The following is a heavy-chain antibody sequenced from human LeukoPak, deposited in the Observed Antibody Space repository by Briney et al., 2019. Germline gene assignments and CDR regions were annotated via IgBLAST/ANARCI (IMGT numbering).Heavy chain of an antibody. CDR2: INPNSGGT. CDR1: GYTFTGYY. V-gene: IGHV1-2*02. J-gene: IGHJ4*02. Sequence: ASVKVSCKASGYTFTGYYMHWVRQAPGQGLEWMGWINPNSGGTNYAQKFQGRVTMTRDTSISTAYMELSRLGSDDTAVYYCARSFGSSSFHDYWGQGTLVTVSS. D-gene: IGHD6-13*01. CDR3: ARSFGSSSFHDY.